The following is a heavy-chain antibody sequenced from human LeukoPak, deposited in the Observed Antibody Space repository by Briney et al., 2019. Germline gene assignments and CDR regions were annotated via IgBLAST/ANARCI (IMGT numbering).Heavy chain of an antibody. CDR1: GGSISSYY. V-gene: IGHV4-59*01. CDR2: IYYSGST. Sequence: PSETLSLTCTVSGGSISSYYWSWIRQPPGKGLEWIGYIYYSGSTNYNPSLKSRVTISVDTSKNQFSLKLSSVTAADTAVYYCARVDGNQLLQWGQGTLVTVSS. CDR3: ARVDGNQLLQ. D-gene: IGHD2-2*01. J-gene: IGHJ4*02.